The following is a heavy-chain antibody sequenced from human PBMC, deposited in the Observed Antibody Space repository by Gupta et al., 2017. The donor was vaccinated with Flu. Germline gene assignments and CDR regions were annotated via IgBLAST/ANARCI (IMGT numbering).Heavy chain of an antibody. CDR3: ARYREYNILTRLGGLDV. CDR2: IYYSGST. CDR1: GGTINSGGYY. Sequence: QVQLQASGPGLVKPSQTLSLTCTVSGGTINSGGYYWTWIRQHPGRGLEWIGNIYYSGSTYYNPSLKSRITISVDTSKNQFSLNLDSVTAADTAVYYCARYREYNILTRLGGLDVWGQGTTVTGSS. V-gene: IGHV4-31*03. J-gene: IGHJ6*02. D-gene: IGHD3-9*01.